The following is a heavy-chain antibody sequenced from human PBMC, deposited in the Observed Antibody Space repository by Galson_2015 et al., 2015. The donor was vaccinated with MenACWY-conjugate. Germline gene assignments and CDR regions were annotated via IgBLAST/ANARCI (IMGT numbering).Heavy chain of an antibody. CDR1: GFTFGTYG. D-gene: IGHD3-3*01. CDR2: IWDDGSYK. V-gene: IGHV3-33*08. J-gene: IGHJ6*03. Sequence: SLRLAGAASGFTFGTYGIHWVRQAPAKGLVWVALIWDDGSYKYYADSVKGRFTISRDNSKNNLYLQMNSLRAEDTAVYYCARFFDTWYMDVWGKGTTVTVSS. CDR3: ARFFDTWYMDV.